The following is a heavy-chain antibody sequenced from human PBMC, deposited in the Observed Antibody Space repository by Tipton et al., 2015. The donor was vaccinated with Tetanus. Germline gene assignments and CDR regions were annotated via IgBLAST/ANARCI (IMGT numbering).Heavy chain of an antibody. CDR3: ARSAHFASWYD. D-gene: IGHD6-13*01. J-gene: IGHJ4*02. CDR1: GFNFSTNS. CDR2: ISSGSSII. V-gene: IGHV3-48*02. Sequence: GSLRLSCVGSGFNFSTNSMNWVRQAPGKGLEWIAYISSGSSIIFYADAVRGQFFISRDNTKNSLSLQMNSLKDDDTAVYYCARSAHFASWYDWGPGTRVTVSS.